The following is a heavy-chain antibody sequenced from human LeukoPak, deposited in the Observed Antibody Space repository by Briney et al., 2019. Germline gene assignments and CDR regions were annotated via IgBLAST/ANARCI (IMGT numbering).Heavy chain of an antibody. CDR3: ARGPLSSSWYVDYFDY. J-gene: IGHJ4*02. CDR1: GGSISSGSYY. D-gene: IGHD6-13*01. CDR2: IYYSGST. Sequence: SETLSLTCTVSGGSISSGSYYWRWIRQPPGKGLEWIGYIYYSGSTYYNPSLKSRVTISVDTSKNQFSLKLSSVTAADTAVYYCARGPLSSSWYVDYFDYWGQGTLVTVSS. V-gene: IGHV4-30-4*08.